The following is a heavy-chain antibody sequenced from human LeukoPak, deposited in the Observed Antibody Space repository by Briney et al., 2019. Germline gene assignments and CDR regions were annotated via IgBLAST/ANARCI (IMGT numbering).Heavy chain of an antibody. CDR3: ASGYSGYDYYYYGMDV. CDR1: GYTFTSYG. D-gene: IGHD5-12*01. CDR2: ISAYNGNT. J-gene: IGHJ6*02. V-gene: IGHV1-18*01. Sequence: GASVKVSCKASGYTFTSYGISWVRQAPGQGLEWMGWISAYNGNTNYAQKLQGRVTMTTDTSTSTAYMELRSLRSDDAAVYYCASGYSGYDYYYYGMDVWGQGTTVTVSS.